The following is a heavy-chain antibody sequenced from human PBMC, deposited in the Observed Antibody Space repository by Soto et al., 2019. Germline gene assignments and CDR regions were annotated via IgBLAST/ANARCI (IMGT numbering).Heavy chain of an antibody. V-gene: IGHV3-23*01. D-gene: IGHD6-13*01. CDR2: ISGSGGST. Sequence: LRLSCAASGFTFSIYAMSWVRQAPGKGLEWVSAISGSGGSTYYADSVKGRFTISRDNSKNTLYLQMNSLRAEDTAVYYCAKVISGSSWYYFDYWGQGTLVTVSS. CDR3: AKVISGSSWYYFDY. CDR1: GFTFSIYA. J-gene: IGHJ4*02.